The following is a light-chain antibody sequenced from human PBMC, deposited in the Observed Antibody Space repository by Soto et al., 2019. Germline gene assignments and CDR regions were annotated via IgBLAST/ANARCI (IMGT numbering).Light chain of an antibody. J-gene: IGLJ1*01. CDR1: SSDVGGYNY. CDR3: NSYTSSSSYV. CDR2: EVS. Sequence: QSALTQPASVSGSPGQSITISCTGTSSDVGGYNYVSWYQQHPGKAPKLMIYEVSNRPSGVSNRFSGSKSGNTAFLTISGLQPEDEADYYCNSYTSSSSYVFGTGTKVTVL. V-gene: IGLV2-14*01.